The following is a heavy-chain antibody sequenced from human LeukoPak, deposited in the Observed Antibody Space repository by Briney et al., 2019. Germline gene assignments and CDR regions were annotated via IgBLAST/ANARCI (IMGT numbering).Heavy chain of an antibody. D-gene: IGHD3-3*01. CDR1: GFTFGDYA. J-gene: IGHJ4*02. CDR2: IRSKAYGGTT. V-gene: IGHV3-49*04. Sequence: GGSLRLSCTASGFTFGDYAMSWVRQAPGKGLEWVGFIRSKAYGGTTEYAASVKGRFTISRDDSKSIAYLQMNSLKTEDTAVYYCTSAPSNYDFWSGYWGQGTLVTVSS. CDR3: TSAPSNYDFWSGY.